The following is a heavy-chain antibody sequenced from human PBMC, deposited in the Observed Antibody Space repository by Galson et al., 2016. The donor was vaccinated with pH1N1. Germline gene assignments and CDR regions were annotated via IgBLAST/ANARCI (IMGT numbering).Heavy chain of an antibody. D-gene: IGHD2-2*01. CDR1: GFTFSTYT. CDR3: ARVGCSSSSCSWFDP. CDR2: ITSGGTYL. V-gene: IGHV3-21*01. J-gene: IGHJ5*02. Sequence: SLRLSCAASGFTFSTYTIHWVRQAPGEGLEWVSSITSGGTYLYYADSVKGRFTISRDNAKNSPFLQMNSLKVEDTAVYYCARVGCSSSSCSWFDPWGQGTLVTVSS.